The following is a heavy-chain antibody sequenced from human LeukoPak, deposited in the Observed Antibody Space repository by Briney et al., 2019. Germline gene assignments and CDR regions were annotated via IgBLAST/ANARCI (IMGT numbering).Heavy chain of an antibody. D-gene: IGHD3-10*01. CDR1: GGSISSSSSY. Sequence: SSETLSLTCTVSGGSISSSSSYWGWIRQPPGKGLEWIGSIYYSGSTYYNPSLKSRVTISVDTSKNQFSLKLSSVTAADTAVYYCARHLGSGGLDAFDIWGQGTMVTVSS. CDR2: IYYSGST. J-gene: IGHJ3*02. V-gene: IGHV4-39*01. CDR3: ARHLGSGGLDAFDI.